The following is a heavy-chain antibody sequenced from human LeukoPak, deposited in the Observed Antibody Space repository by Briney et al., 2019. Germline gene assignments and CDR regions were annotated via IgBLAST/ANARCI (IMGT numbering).Heavy chain of an antibody. J-gene: IGHJ5*02. CDR3: ARGNDDFWSGNNWFDP. CDR2: INPNSGNT. V-gene: IGHV1-8*03. CDR1: GYTFTGYY. D-gene: IGHD3-3*01. Sequence: ASVKVSCKASGYTFTGYYMHWVRQAPGQGLEWMGWINPNSGNTGYAQKFQGRVTITRNTSISTAYMELSSLRSEDTAVYYCARGNDDFWSGNNWFDPWGQGTLVTVSS.